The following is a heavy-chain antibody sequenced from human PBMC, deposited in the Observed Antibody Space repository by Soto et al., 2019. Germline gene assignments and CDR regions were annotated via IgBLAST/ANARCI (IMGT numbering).Heavy chain of an antibody. J-gene: IGHJ5*02. D-gene: IGHD2-8*01. CDR1: GYTFTGYY. V-gene: IGHV1-2*02. Sequence: ASVKVSCKASGYTFTGYYMHWVRQAPGQGLEWMGWINPNSGGTNYAQKFQGRVTMTRDTSISTAYMELSRLRSDDTAVYYCARDGNGIVLMVGDNWFDTWGQGTLVTVSP. CDR3: ARDGNGIVLMVGDNWFDT. CDR2: INPNSGGT.